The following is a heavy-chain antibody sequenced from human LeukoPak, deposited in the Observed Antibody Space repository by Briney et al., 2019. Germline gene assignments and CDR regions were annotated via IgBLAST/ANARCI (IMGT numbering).Heavy chain of an antibody. CDR1: GLTVSSNY. CDR2: SYSGGTT. V-gene: IGHV3-66*01. J-gene: IGHJ4*02. D-gene: IGHD5-18*01. Sequence: HPGGSLTLSRSPSGLTVSSNYVRCARHPPGRGREWVAVSYSGGTTYYADSVKGRVTISRDNSKNTLHLQMNSLRAEDTAVYYCARDQYSYAHAAHWGQGTLVTVSS. CDR3: ARDQYSYAHAAH.